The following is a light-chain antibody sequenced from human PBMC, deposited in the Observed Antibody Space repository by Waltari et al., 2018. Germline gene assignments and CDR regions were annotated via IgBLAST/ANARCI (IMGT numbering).Light chain of an antibody. Sequence: EIVMTQSPATLSVPPGESATISCSASQSVSSRLAWYQQKPGQALRLLIYDTSRRATGIPARFTGSGSGTEYTLTIGSLQSEDFAIYYCQQYDNWPPYTFGQGTKLESK. V-gene: IGKV3-15*01. CDR1: QSVSSR. CDR3: QQYDNWPPYT. J-gene: IGKJ2*01. CDR2: DTS.